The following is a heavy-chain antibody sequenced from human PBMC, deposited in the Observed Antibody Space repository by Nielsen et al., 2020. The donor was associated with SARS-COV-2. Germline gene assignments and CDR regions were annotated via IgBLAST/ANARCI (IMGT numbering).Heavy chain of an antibody. CDR2: ISYDGSNK. J-gene: IGHJ1*01. CDR1: GFTFSSYG. D-gene: IGHD5-18*01. Sequence: GESLKISCAASGFTFSSYGMHWVRQAPGKGLEWVAVISYDGSNKYYADSVKGRFTISRDNSKNTLYLQMNSLRAEDTALYYCAKDGWLEYFQHWGQGTLVTVSS. CDR3: AKDGWLEYFQH. V-gene: IGHV3-30*18.